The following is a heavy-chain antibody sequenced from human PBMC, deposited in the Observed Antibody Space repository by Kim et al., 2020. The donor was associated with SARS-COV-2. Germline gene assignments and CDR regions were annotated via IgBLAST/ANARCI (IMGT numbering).Heavy chain of an antibody. CDR1: GFTFSSYA. Sequence: GGSLRLSCAASGFTFSSYAMHWVRQAPGKGLEWVAVISYDGSNKYYADSVKGRFTISRDNSKNTLYLQMNSLRAEDTAVYYCASPPLTVTTMDVWGKGTTVTVSS. CDR3: ASPPLTVTTMDV. V-gene: IGHV3-30-3*01. D-gene: IGHD4-4*01. J-gene: IGHJ6*04. CDR2: ISYDGSNK.